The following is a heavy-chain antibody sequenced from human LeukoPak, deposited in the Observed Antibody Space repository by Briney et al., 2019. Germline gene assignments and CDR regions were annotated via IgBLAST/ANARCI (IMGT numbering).Heavy chain of an antibody. CDR1: GFAFGDFS. V-gene: IGHV3-30*01. Sequence: GRSLRLSCSVAGFAFGDFSAKWVRQAPGKGLEWVALISYDGGIKYYGDSVKGRFAISRDNSKNTLYLQMNSLRAEDTAVYYCAREAAVRGHAGSTSGLDYWGQGSLVIVSS. CDR3: AREAAVRGHAGSTSGLDY. J-gene: IGHJ4*02. CDR2: ISYDGGIK. D-gene: IGHD6-25*01.